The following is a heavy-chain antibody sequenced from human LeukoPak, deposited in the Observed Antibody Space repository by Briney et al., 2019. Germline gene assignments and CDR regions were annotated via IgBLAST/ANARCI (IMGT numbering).Heavy chain of an antibody. CDR3: ARHATVTSFTFAY. J-gene: IGHJ4*02. D-gene: IGHD4-17*01. CDR2: IYYSGST. V-gene: IGHV4-39*01. Sequence: SETLSLTCTVSGGSISSSSYYWGWIRQPPGKGLEWIGSIYYSGSTYYNPSLKSRVTISVDTSKNQFSLKLNSVTAADTAVYYCARHATVTSFTFAYWGQGTLVTVSS. CDR1: GGSISSSSYY.